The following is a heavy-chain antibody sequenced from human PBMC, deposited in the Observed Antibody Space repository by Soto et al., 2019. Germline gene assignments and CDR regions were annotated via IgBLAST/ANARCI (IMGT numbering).Heavy chain of an antibody. CDR1: GGSISTDY. V-gene: IGHV4-59*01. CDR2: MYYSGST. J-gene: IGHJ4*02. Sequence: SETLSLTCTVSGGSISTDYWSWIRQPPGKGLAWIGYMYYSGSTNYNPSLKSRVTISVDTSKNQFSLKLSSVTAADTAVYYCARDLGYCSNGVCYHAGYFDHWGQGTLVTVSS. CDR3: ARDLGYCSNGVCYHAGYFDH. D-gene: IGHD2-8*01.